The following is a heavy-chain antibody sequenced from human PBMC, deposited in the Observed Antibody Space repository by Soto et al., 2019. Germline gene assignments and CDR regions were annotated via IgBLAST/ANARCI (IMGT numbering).Heavy chain of an antibody. J-gene: IGHJ4*02. Sequence: PGGSLRLSCAASGFTFSSYGMHWVRQAPGKGLEWVAVISYDGSNKYYADSVKGRFTISRDNSKNTLYLQMNSLRAEDTAVYYCAKTNSGYDPDYWGQGTLVTVSS. CDR1: GFTFSSYG. D-gene: IGHD5-12*01. V-gene: IGHV3-30*18. CDR3: AKTNSGYDPDY. CDR2: ISYDGSNK.